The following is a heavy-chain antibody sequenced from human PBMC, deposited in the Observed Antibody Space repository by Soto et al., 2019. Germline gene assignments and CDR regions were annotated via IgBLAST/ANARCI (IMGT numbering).Heavy chain of an antibody. CDR2: ISYDGSNK. J-gene: IGHJ4*02. CDR3: ARDRRGWLQLYFDY. V-gene: IGHV3-30-3*01. CDR1: GFTFSSYA. D-gene: IGHD5-12*01. Sequence: ESGGGVVQPGRSLRLSCAASGFTFSSYAMHWVRQAPGKGLEWVAVISYDGSNKYYADSVKGRFTISRDNSKNTLYLQMNSLRAEDTAVYYCARDRRGWLQLYFDYWGQGTLVTVSS.